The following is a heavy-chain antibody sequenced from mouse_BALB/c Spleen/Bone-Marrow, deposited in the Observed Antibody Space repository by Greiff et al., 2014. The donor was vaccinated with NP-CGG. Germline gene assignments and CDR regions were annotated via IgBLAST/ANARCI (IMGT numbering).Heavy chain of an antibody. J-gene: IGHJ3*01. CDR2: IDPANGNT. CDR3: AINYYGSSGFAY. CDR1: GFNIKDTY. Sequence: VQLKESGAELVKPGASVKLSCTASGFNIKDTYMHWVKQRPEQGLEWIGRIDPANGNTKYDPKFQGKATITADTSSNTAYLQLSSLTSEDTAVYYCAINYYGSSGFAYGGQGTLVTVSA. D-gene: IGHD1-1*01. V-gene: IGHV14-3*02.